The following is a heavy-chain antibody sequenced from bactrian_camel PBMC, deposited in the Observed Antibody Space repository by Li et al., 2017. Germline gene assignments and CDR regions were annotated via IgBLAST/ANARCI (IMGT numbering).Heavy chain of an antibody. CDR3: AAGVRSCEGYVCVSCWDEYHY. CDR1: ESIAVLYC. J-gene: IGHJ4*01. D-gene: IGHD1*01. Sequence: QVQLVESGGGSVQAGGSLTLSCATSESIAVLYCMGWFRQAPGKEREGVASIYTGTNTTYYADSVKGRFTISRDNAKNTVYLQMNNLKPEDTAVCYCAAGVRSCEGYVCVSCWDEYHYWGQGTQVTVS. CDR2: IYTGTNTT. V-gene: IGHV3S1*01.